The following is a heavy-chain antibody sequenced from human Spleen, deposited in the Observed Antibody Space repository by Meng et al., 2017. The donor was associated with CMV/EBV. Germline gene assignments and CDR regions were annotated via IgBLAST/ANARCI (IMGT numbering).Heavy chain of an antibody. J-gene: IGHJ6*02. Sequence: ASVKVSCKASGYTFITYYIHWVRQAPGQGLEWMGWISAYNGDTKSAQKFQGRLTMTTDTSTSTTFMELRSLRSDDTAVYYCARGAFWSGYYSWGYYYYYGMDVWGQGTTVTVSS. CDR2: ISAYNGDT. CDR1: GYTFITYY. D-gene: IGHD3-3*01. V-gene: IGHV1-18*01. CDR3: ARGAFWSGYYSWGYYYYYGMDV.